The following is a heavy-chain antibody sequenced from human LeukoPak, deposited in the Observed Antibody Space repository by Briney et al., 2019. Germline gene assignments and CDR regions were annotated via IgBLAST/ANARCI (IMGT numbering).Heavy chain of an antibody. D-gene: IGHD6-19*01. V-gene: IGHV3-9*01. J-gene: IGHJ6*02. CDR1: GFTFDDYA. CDR2: ISWNSGTI. Sequence: QPGRSLRLSCAASGFTFDDYAMHWVRQAPGKGLEWVSGISWNSGTIGYADSVKGRFTISRDNAKTSLYLQMNSLRAEDTAVYYCARDSAVATYYGVDVWGQGTTVTVSS. CDR3: ARDSAVATYYGVDV.